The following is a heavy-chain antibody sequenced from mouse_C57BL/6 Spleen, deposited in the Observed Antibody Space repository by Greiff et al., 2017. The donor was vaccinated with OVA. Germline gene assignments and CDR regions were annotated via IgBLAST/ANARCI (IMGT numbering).Heavy chain of an antibody. CDR2: ISYSGST. V-gene: IGHV3-8*01. D-gene: IGHD2-4*01. CDR3: ARWGLSPYYAMDY. Sequence: EVNVVESGPGLAKPSQTLSLTCSVTGYSITSDYWNWIRKFPGNKLEYMGYISYSGSTYYNPSLKSRISITRDTSKNQYYLQLNSVTTEDTATYDCARWGLSPYYAMDYWGQGTSVTVSS. CDR1: GYSITSDY. J-gene: IGHJ4*01.